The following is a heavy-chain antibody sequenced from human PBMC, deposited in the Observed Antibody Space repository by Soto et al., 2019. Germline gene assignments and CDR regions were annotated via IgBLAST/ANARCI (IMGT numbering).Heavy chain of an antibody. J-gene: IGHJ4*02. V-gene: IGHV3-21*01. D-gene: IGHD4-17*01. CDR2: ISSSSSYI. CDR1: GFTFDDYG. CDR3: ARDSGRLRTPDY. Sequence: PGGSLRLSCAASGFTFDDYGMSWVRQAPGKGLEWVSSISSSSSYIFYADSVKGRFTISRDNAKNSLYLQMNSLRAEDTAVYYCARDSGRLRTPDYWGQGTLVTVSS.